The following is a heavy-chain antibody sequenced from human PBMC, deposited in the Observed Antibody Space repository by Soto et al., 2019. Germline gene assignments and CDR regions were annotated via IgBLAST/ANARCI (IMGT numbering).Heavy chain of an antibody. D-gene: IGHD3-3*01. Sequence: PSETRSRTWTVSGGSISSSSYYWVGIRQPPGKGLEWIGSIYYSGSTYYNPSLKSRVTISVDTSKNQFSLKLSSVTAADTAVYYCARHVWSGYYFDYWGQGPLVTVSS. CDR1: GGSISSSSYY. CDR3: ARHVWSGYYFDY. V-gene: IGHV4-39*01. J-gene: IGHJ4*02. CDR2: IYYSGST.